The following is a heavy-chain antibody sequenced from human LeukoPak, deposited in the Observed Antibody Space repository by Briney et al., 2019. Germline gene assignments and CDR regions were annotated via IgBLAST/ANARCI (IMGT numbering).Heavy chain of an antibody. CDR3: ALIVGATPTDAFDI. V-gene: IGHV1-18*01. J-gene: IGHJ3*02. CDR2: ISAYNGNT. Sequence: ASVKVSCKASGYTFTSYGISCVRQAPGQGLEWMGWISAYNGNTNYAQKLQGRVTMTTDTSTSTAYMELRSLRSDDTAVYYCALIVGATPTDAFDIWGQGTMVTVSS. CDR1: GYTFTSYG. D-gene: IGHD1-26*01.